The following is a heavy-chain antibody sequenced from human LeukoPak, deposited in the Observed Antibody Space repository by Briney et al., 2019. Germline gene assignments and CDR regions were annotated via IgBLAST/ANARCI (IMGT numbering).Heavy chain of an antibody. CDR3: ARWAGIVGATTDY. Sequence: PSETLSLTCAVYGGSFSGYYWSWIRQPPGKGLEWIGEINHRGSTNYNPSLKSRITISVDTSENQFSLKLSSVTAADTAVYYCARWAGIVGATTDYWGQGTLVTVSS. V-gene: IGHV4-34*01. J-gene: IGHJ4*02. D-gene: IGHD1-26*01. CDR2: INHRGST. CDR1: GGSFSGYY.